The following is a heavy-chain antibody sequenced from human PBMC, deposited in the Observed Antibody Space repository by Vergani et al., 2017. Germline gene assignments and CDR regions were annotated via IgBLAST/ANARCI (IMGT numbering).Heavy chain of an antibody. CDR2: IYYSGST. D-gene: IGHD4-17*01. V-gene: IGHV4-61*10. J-gene: IGHJ6*03. CDR3: ARDGPDYGDYEQVYYYYYMDV. CDR1: GGSVSSGSYY. Sequence: QVQLQESGPGLVKPSETLSLTCTVSGGSVSSGSYYWSWIRQPAGKGLEWIGYIYYSGSTNSNPSLKSRVTISVDTSKNQFSLKLSSVTAADTAVYYCARDGPDYGDYEQVYYYYYMDVWGKGTTVTVSS.